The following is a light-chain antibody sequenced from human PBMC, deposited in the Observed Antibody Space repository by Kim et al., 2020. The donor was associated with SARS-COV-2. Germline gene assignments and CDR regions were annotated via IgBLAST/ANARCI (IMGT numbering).Light chain of an antibody. CDR1: QNVDISS. V-gene: IGKV3-20*01. CDR2: ATS. J-gene: IGKJ2*03. Sequence: SPGQRATLSCRASQNVDISSLAWYQQKPGQAPSLLIYATSTRAADIPDRFSGSGSGTDFTLTINRLETEDFAVYYCQQYGGSPLYSFGQGTKLEI. CDR3: QQYGGSPLYS.